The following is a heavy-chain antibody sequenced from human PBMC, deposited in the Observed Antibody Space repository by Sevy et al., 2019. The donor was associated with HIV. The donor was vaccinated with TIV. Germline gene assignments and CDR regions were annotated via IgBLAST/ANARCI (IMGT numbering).Heavy chain of an antibody. CDR3: AREFFYDSTDYYWPAYYFDN. V-gene: IGHV4-4*07. Sequence: SETLSLTCNVSGGSVSSEYWSWIRQPAGKGLEWVGRIYTSETINYNPALKIRVTMCIDTSKNQISLKLTSVTAADTAVYYCAREFFYDSTDYYWPAYYFDNWGQGTLVTVSS. CDR2: IYTSETI. J-gene: IGHJ4*02. D-gene: IGHD3-22*01. CDR1: GGSVSSEY.